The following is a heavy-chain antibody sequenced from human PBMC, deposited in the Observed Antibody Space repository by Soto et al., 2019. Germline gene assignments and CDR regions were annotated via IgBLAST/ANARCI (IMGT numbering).Heavy chain of an antibody. Sequence: PSETLSLTCTVSGGSISSGYYYWSWLRQPPGKGLEGIGYIYYSGSTYYNPSLKSRVTISVDTSKHQFSLKLSSVTAADTAVYYYARARGYCSSTSCRTIMYNWFDPWGQGTMVTVSS. CDR1: GGSISSGYYY. CDR3: ARARGYCSSTSCRTIMYNWFDP. D-gene: IGHD2-2*01. V-gene: IGHV4-30-4*01. CDR2: IYYSGST. J-gene: IGHJ5*02.